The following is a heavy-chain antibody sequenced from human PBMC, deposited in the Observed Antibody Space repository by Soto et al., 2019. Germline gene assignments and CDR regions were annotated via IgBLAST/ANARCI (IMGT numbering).Heavy chain of an antibody. J-gene: IGHJ4*02. CDR1: GFTLSGYA. CDR3: VRDQATGRSLVDLDF. V-gene: IGHV3-48*02. CDR2: ISTSGKTI. D-gene: IGHD3-16*01. Sequence: QLVESGGGLVQRGGSLRLSCAASGFTLSGYAMNWVRQAPGKGLEWVAFISTSGKTISYADSVMGRFTISKDIAKNSLYLQMNSLRNEDTAVYYCVRDQATGRSLVDLDFWGQGTLVTVSS.